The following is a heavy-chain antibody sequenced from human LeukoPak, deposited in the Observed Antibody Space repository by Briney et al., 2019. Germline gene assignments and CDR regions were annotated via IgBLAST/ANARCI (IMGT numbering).Heavy chain of an antibody. D-gene: IGHD6-13*01. CDR2: IYYSGST. J-gene: IGHJ5*02. CDR1: GGSISSGGYY. CDR3: ARVIAAAGNWFDP. Sequence: SETLSRTCTVSGGSISSGGYYWRWIRQHPGKGLEWIGYIYYSGSTYYNPSLKSRVTISVDTSKNQFSLTLSSVTAADTAVYYCARVIAAAGNWFDPWGQGTLVTVSS. V-gene: IGHV4-31*03.